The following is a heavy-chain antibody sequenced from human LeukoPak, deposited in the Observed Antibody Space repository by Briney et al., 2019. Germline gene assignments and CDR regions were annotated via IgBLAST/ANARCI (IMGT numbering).Heavy chain of an antibody. J-gene: IGHJ3*02. CDR3: ARVWGAYSSDDAFDI. CDR1: GGSISSYY. D-gene: IGHD6-19*01. CDR2: IYYSGST. Sequence: SETLSLTCTVSGGSISSYYWSWIRQPPGKGLEWIGYIYYSGSTNYNPSLKSRVTISVDTSKNQFSLKLSSVTAADTAVYYCARVWGAYSSDDAFDIWGQGTMVTVSS. V-gene: IGHV4-59*01.